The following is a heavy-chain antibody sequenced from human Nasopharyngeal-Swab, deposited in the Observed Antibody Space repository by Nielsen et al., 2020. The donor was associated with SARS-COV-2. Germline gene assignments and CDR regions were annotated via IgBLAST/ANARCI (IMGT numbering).Heavy chain of an antibody. CDR3: ARDRLQSGQWLVTDAFDI. J-gene: IGHJ3*02. V-gene: IGHV4-4*02. CDR2: IYHSGST. CDR1: GGSISSSNW. D-gene: IGHD6-19*01. Sequence: SETLSLTCAVSGGSISSSNWWSWVRQPPGKGLEWIGEIYHSGSTNYNPSLKSRVTISVDKSKNQFSLKLSSVTAADTAVYYCARDRLQSGQWLVTDAFDIWGQGTMVTVSS.